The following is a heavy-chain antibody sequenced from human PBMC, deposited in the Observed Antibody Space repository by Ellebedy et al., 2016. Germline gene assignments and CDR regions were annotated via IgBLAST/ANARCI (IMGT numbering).Heavy chain of an antibody. CDR3: ARAPYCNTASCYAEY. D-gene: IGHD2/OR15-2a*01. Sequence: ASVKVSCKASGYMFTSYAMRWVRQAPGQGLEWMGWINTNTGNPTYSQGFTGRFVFSLDTSVSTAYLQITGLQADDIAVYYCARAPYCNTASCYAEYWGQGTLVTVSS. CDR1: GYMFTSYA. CDR2: INTNTGNP. V-gene: IGHV7-4-1*02. J-gene: IGHJ4*02.